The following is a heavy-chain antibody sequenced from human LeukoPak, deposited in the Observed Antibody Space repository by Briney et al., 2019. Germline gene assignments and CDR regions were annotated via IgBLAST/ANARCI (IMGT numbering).Heavy chain of an antibody. CDR2: IKRQTEGWTK. V-gene: IGHV3-15*01. CDR3: SRNADHDW. Sequence: GGSLRLSCAASGFTFSDAWMNWVRQTPGKGLEWVARIKRQTEGWTKDYAAPVKGRFTISRDDSKSTVYLQMNSLEIEDTAVYYRSRNADHDWWGQGTLVTVSS. CDR1: GFTFSDAW. J-gene: IGHJ4*02. D-gene: IGHD3-9*01.